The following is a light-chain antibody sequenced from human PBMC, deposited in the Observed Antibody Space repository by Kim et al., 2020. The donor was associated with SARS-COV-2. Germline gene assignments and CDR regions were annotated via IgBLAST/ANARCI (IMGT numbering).Light chain of an antibody. CDR1: QSVSRNY. Sequence: IVLTQSPGTLSLSPGETATLSCRASQSVSRNYLAWYQHKPGQAPRLLIYDASTRATGIPDRFSGSGSGTDFTLTISRLEPEDFVVYYCQQYGSSPALTFGGGTKLEI. CDR2: DAS. J-gene: IGKJ4*01. V-gene: IGKV3-20*01. CDR3: QQYGSSPALT.